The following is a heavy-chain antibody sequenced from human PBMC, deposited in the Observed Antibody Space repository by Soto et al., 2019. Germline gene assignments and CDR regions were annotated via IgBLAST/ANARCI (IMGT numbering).Heavy chain of an antibody. CDR1: GASISSSY. V-gene: IGHV4-4*07. J-gene: IGHJ5*02. Sequence: SETLSLTCTVSGASISSSYWSWIRQPAGKGLECIGRIYTSGSTNYNPSLKSRVTMSVDTSKNQFSLKLTSVTAADTAVYYCAGVSYCSSTSSCEPWFYPGGQGTLGTVS. D-gene: IGHD2-2*01. CDR3: AGVSYCSSTSSCEPWFYP. CDR2: IYTSGST.